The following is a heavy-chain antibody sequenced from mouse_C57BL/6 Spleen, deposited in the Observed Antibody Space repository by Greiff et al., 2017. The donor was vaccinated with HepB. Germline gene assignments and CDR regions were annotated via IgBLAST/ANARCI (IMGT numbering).Heavy chain of an antibody. CDR1: GYTFTSYW. V-gene: IGHV1-50*01. D-gene: IGHD4-1*01. J-gene: IGHJ2*01. CDR3: ASLNWDYFDY. CDR2: IDPSDSYT. Sequence: QVQLQQPGAELVKPGASVKLSCKASGYTFTSYWMQWVKQRPGQGLEWIGEIDPSDSYTNYNQKFKGKATLTVDTSSSTAYMQLSILTSEDSVVFYCASLNWDYFDYWGQGTTLTVSS.